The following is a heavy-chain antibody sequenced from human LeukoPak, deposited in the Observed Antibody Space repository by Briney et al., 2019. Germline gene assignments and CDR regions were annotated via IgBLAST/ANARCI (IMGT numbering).Heavy chain of an antibody. D-gene: IGHD6-13*01. CDR2: FDPEDGET. V-gene: IGHV1-24*01. J-gene: IGHJ6*03. CDR1: GYTLTEFS. CDR3: ARDTSSSWSNYYYYYMDV. Sequence: EASVKVSCKVSGYTLTEFSMHWVRQAPGKGLEWMGGFDPEDGETIYAQELQGRVTMTKDTSTDTAYMELSSLRSEDTAVYYCARDTSSSWSNYYYYYMDVWGKGTTVTISS.